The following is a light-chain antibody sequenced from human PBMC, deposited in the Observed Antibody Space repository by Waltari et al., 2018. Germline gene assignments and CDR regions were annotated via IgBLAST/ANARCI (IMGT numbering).Light chain of an antibody. CDR2: GAS. CDR3: QQYNNWPYT. J-gene: IGKJ2*01. CDR1: QSVSSN. V-gene: IGKV3-15*01. Sequence: EIVMTQSPATLSVSPGERATLSCRASQSVSSNLAWYQQKPGQAPRLLIYGASTRATGIPARFSGSGSGTEFTLTSSSLQSEDCAVYYCQQYNNWPYTFGQRTKLEIK.